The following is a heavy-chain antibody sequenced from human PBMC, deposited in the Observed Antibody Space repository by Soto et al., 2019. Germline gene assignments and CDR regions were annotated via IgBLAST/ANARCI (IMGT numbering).Heavy chain of an antibody. CDR3: ARRPTVTTGYYYYGMDV. CDR2: IYYSGST. Sequence: QLQLQESGPGLVKPSETLSLTCTVSGGSISSSSYYWGWIRQPPGKGLEWIGSIYYSGSTYYNPSLKSRVTISVDTSKNQFSLKLSSVTAADTAVYYCARRPTVTTGYYYYGMDVWGQGTTVTVSS. J-gene: IGHJ6*02. CDR1: GGSISSSSYY. V-gene: IGHV4-39*01. D-gene: IGHD4-17*01.